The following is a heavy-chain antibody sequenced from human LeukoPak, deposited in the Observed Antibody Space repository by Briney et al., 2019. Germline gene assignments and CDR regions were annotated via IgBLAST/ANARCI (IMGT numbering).Heavy chain of an antibody. J-gene: IGHJ4*02. CDR1: GGSFSGYY. CDR3: ARGATIFGVVHANRRFYFDY. D-gene: IGHD3-3*01. Sequence: SETLSLTCAVYGGSFSGYYWSWIRQPPGKGLEWIGEINHSGSTNYNPSLKSRVTISVDTSKNQFSLKLSSVTAADTAVYYCARGATIFGVVHANRRFYFDYWGQGTLVTVSS. CDR2: INHSGST. V-gene: IGHV4-34*01.